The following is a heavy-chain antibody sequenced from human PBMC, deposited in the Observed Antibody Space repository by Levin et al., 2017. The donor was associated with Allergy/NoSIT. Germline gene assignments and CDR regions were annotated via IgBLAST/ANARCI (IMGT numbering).Heavy chain of an antibody. V-gene: IGHV1-18*01. D-gene: IGHD3-3*01. Sequence: ASVKVSCKASGYNFTNYGISWVRQAPGQGLEWMGWISAYNGNTNYAQKFQGRVTMTIQTSTNTAYMELRSLRSDDTAVYYCARVGIDFWGVYQKSEGYMDVWGQGTTVTVSS. CDR1: GYNFTNYG. J-gene: IGHJ6*03. CDR2: ISAYNGNT. CDR3: ARVGIDFWGVYQKSEGYMDV.